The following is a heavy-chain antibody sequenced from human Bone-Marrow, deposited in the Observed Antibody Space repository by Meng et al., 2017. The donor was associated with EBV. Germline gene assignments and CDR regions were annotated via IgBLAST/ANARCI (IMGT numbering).Heavy chain of an antibody. CDR2: INHSGST. V-gene: IGHV4-34*01. CDR1: GGSFRGYY. J-gene: IGHJ1*01. CDR3: ARGRGGDFLGYFHH. Sequence: QVQLQQWGAGLLKSSEXLSLTCAVYGGSFRGYYWSWIRQPPGKGLEWIGEINHSGSTNYNPSLKSRVTISVDTSKKQFSLKLSSVTAADTAVYYCARGRGGDFLGYFHHLGQGTLGTVAS. D-gene: IGHD2-21*02.